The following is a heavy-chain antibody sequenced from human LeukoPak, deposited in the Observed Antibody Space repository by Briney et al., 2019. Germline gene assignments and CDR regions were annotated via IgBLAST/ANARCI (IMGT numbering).Heavy chain of an antibody. CDR2: IYYSGST. Sequence: SETLSLTCTVSGGSISSSSYYWGWIRQPPGKGLEWIGSIYYSGSTYYNPSLKSRVTISVDTSKNQFSLKLSSVTAADTAVYYCARPLYYDTVWFDPWGQGTLVTVSS. D-gene: IGHD3-22*01. CDR1: GGSISSSSYY. J-gene: IGHJ5*02. CDR3: ARPLYYDTVWFDP. V-gene: IGHV4-39*01.